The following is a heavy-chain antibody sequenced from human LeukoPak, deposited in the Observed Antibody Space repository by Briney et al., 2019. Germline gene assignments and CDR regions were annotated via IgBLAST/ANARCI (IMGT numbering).Heavy chain of an antibody. J-gene: IGHJ4*02. CDR2: IYTTGTT. D-gene: IGHD3-10*01. V-gene: IGHV4-4*07. CDR1: SGSISSYF. CDR3: ARQGYTASYYFLDY. Sequence: SETLSLTCTVSSGSISSYFWGWVRQPAGKGLEWIGLIYTTGTTYYNPSLKSRLTLSIDTSKSQFSLKLRSATAADTAVYFCARQGYTASYYFLDYWSQGTLVTVSS.